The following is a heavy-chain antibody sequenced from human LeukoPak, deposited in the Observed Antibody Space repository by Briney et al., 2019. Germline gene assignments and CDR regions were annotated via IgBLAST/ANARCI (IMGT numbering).Heavy chain of an antibody. CDR1: GFTFSSYG. Sequence: GGSLRLSCAASGFTFSSYGMHWVRQAPGKGVEWVAVIWYDGSNKYYADSVKGRFTISRDNSKNTLYLQMNSLRAEDTAVSYCARDGASGYDSDPRCYFDYWGQGTLVTVSS. D-gene: IGHD5-12*01. CDR3: ARDGASGYDSDPRCYFDY. J-gene: IGHJ4*02. CDR2: IWYDGSNK. V-gene: IGHV3-33*01.